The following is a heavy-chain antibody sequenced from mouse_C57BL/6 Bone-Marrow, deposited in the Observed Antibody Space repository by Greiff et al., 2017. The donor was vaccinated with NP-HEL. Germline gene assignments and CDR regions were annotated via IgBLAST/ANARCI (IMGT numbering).Heavy chain of an antibody. CDR2: IDPSDSYT. CDR3: ARWGYYDYDGGFDY. Sequence: QVQLQQPGAELVRPGTSVKLSCKASGYTFTSYWMHWVKQRPGQGLEWIGVIDPSDSYTNYNQKFKGKATLTVDTSSSTSYMQLSSLTSEDSAVYYCARWGYYDYDGGFDYWGQGTTLTVSS. CDR1: GYTFTSYW. J-gene: IGHJ2*01. V-gene: IGHV1-59*01. D-gene: IGHD2-4*01.